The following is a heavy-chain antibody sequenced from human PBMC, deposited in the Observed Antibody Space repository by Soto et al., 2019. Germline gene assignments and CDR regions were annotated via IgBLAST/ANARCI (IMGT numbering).Heavy chain of an antibody. V-gene: IGHV5-51*01. CDR1: GYSFTSYW. J-gene: IGHJ3*02. CDR3: ASTSGLPSSSLPGGTSWAFDI. D-gene: IGHD6-6*01. Sequence: PGESLKISCKGSGYSFTSYWIGWVRQMPGKGLEWMGIIYPGDSDTRYSPSFQGQVTISADKSISTAYLQWSSLKASDTAMYYCASTSGLPSSSLPGGTSWAFDIWGQGTMVTVSS. CDR2: IYPGDSDT.